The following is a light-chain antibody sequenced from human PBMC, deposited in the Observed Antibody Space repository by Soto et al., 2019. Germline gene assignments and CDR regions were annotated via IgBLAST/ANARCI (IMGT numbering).Light chain of an antibody. CDR2: EGS. Sequence: QSAPTQPASVTGSPGQTITISCTGTSSDVGSYVLVSWYQHHPDKAPKLMIYEGSQRPSGVSNRFSGSKSGNTASLTISGLQAEDEADSYCFPYGGINTWVFGGGTKLTVL. CDR3: FPYGGINTWV. V-gene: IGLV2-23*01. J-gene: IGLJ3*02. CDR1: SSDVGSYVL.